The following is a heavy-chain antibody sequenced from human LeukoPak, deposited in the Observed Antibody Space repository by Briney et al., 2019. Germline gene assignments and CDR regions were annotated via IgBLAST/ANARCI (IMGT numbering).Heavy chain of an antibody. J-gene: IGHJ4*02. V-gene: IGHV4-39*02. Sequence: SETLSLTCTVSGGSISSSSYYWGWIRQPPGKGLEWIGTIYYSGSTYYNPSLKSRVTIFVDTSKNQFSLKLSSVTAADTAVYHCARDASGWSVYWGQGTQVTVSS. CDR1: GGSISSSSYY. CDR2: IYYSGST. D-gene: IGHD6-19*01. CDR3: ARDASGWSVY.